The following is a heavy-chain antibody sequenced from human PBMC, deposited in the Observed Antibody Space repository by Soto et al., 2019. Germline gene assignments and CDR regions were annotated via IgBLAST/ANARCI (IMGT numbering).Heavy chain of an antibody. J-gene: IGHJ4*02. CDR3: ARDQTDSGGYSDS. CDR1: GFTFNTYG. Sequence: GGSLRLSCEASGFTFNTYGMHCFRQAPGKGLEWVAIIWNDGSNEYYADSVKGRFTISRDNSKNTLYLQLSNLRAEDTAVYFCARDQTDSGGYSDSWGQGTLVTVSS. D-gene: IGHD3-22*01. CDR2: IWNDGSNE. V-gene: IGHV3-33*01.